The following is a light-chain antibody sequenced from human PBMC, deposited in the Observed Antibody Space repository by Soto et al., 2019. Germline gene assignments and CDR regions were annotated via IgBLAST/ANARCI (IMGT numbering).Light chain of an antibody. CDR1: QTISSW. V-gene: IGKV1-5*03. CDR2: KES. Sequence: DIQMTPSPSTLSGSVGERVTITCRASQTISSWLAWYQQKPGKDPKLLIYKESTLQSGVPSRFSGSGSGTEFTLTISCLQADDVATYYFQLYNSYSEAFGQGTKVELK. CDR3: QLYNSYSEA. J-gene: IGKJ1*01.